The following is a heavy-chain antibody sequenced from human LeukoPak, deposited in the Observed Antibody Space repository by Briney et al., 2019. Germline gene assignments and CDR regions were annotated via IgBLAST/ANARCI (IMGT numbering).Heavy chain of an antibody. D-gene: IGHD1-26*01. CDR1: GFRFTTYW. J-gene: IGHJ3*02. CDR3: AKDWYPKVGAKRADAFDI. Sequence: GGSLRLSCAASGFRFTTYWMTWVRQAPGKGLEWVAFIRYDGSNKYYADSVKGRFTISRDNSKNTLYLQMNSLRAEDTAVYYCAKDWYPKVGAKRADAFDIWGQGTMVTVSS. V-gene: IGHV3-30*02. CDR2: IRYDGSNK.